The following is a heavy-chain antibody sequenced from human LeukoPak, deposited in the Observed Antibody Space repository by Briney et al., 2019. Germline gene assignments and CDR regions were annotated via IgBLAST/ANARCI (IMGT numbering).Heavy chain of an antibody. D-gene: IGHD2-15*01. CDR2: IWYDGSNK. CDR3: LVIIVGGSSQY. CDR1: GFTFSSYG. J-gene: IGHJ1*01. Sequence: GGSLRLSCAASGFTFSSYGMHWVRQAPGKGLEWVAVIWYDGSNKYYADSVKGRFTISRDNSKNTLYLQMNSLRVEDTAVYHCLVIIVGGSSQYWGQGTLVTVSS. V-gene: IGHV3-33*01.